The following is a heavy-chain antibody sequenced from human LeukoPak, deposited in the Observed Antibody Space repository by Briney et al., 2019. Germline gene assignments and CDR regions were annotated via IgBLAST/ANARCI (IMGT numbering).Heavy chain of an antibody. CDR1: GGSISSGGYS. CDR2: IYHSGST. J-gene: IGHJ3*02. V-gene: IGHV4-30-2*01. D-gene: IGHD2-2*01. CDR3: ARDGVVGGETGAFDI. Sequence: SQTLSLTCAVSGGSISSGGYSWSWIRQPPGKGLEWIGYIYHSGSTYYNPSLKSRVTISVDRSKNQFSLKLSSVTAADTAVYYCARDGVVGGETGAFDIWGQGTMVTVSS.